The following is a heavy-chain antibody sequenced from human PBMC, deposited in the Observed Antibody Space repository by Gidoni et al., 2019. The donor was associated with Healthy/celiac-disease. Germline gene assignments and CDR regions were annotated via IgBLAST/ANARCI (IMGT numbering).Heavy chain of an antibody. Sequence: QVQLVQSGAEVKKPGASVKVSCRASGYTFTGYYMHGVRQAPGQGLEWMGWINPNSGGTSYAQKFQGRVTMTRDSSISTADMELSRLRSDDTAVYYCARDRDAFDIWGQGTMVTVSS. V-gene: IGHV1-2*02. CDR3: ARDRDAFDI. CDR1: GYTFTGYY. J-gene: IGHJ3*02. CDR2: INPNSGGT.